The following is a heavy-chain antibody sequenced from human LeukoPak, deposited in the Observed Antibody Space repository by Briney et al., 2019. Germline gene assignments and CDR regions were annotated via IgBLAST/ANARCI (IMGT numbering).Heavy chain of an antibody. D-gene: IGHD6-19*01. Sequence: ASVKVSCKASGYSFTSYAMDWVRQAPGQGLEWMGWINTNTGNPTYAQGFTGRCVFSLDTSVSTAYLQISSLKAEDTAVYSCARVAEYSSGWYDPFDYWGQGTLVTVSS. CDR1: GYSFTSYA. CDR3: ARVAEYSSGWYDPFDY. J-gene: IGHJ4*02. CDR2: INTNTGNP. V-gene: IGHV7-4-1*02.